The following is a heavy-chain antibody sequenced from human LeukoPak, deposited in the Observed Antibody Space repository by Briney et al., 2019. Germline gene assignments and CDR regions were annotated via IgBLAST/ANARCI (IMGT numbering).Heavy chain of an antibody. J-gene: IGHJ4*02. CDR2: IYYSGST. D-gene: IGHD1-26*01. V-gene: IGHV4-39*01. CDR1: GGSISSSSYY. CDR3: ARHGEVGASYSDY. Sequence: SETLSLTCTVSGGSISSSSYYWGWIRQPPGKGLEWIGRIYYSGSTYYNPSLKSRVTISVDTSKNQFSLKLSAVTAADTAVYYCARHGEVGASYSDYWGQGTLVTVSS.